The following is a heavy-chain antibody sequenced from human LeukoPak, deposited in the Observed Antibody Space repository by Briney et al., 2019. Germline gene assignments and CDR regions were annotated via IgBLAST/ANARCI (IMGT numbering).Heavy chain of an antibody. CDR1: GFTFSSYS. Sequence: GGSLRLSCAASGFTFSSYSMHWVRQAPGKGLEWVSFIGSSSSYIHYSDSVKGRFTISRDNTKNSVHLQMNSLGAEDTAVYYCAITMVRGVISLQPRRPYYFNYWGQGALVTVSS. J-gene: IGHJ4*02. V-gene: IGHV3-21*01. D-gene: IGHD3-10*01. CDR3: AITMVRGVISLQPRRPYYFNY. CDR2: IGSSSSYI.